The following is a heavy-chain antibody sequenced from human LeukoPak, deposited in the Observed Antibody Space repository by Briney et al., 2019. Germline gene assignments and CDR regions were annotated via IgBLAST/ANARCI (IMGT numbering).Heavy chain of an antibody. D-gene: IGHD3-22*01. Sequence: ASVKVSCEASGYTFTSYDINWVRQATGQGLEWMGWMNPNSGNTGYAQKFQGRVTMTRNTSISTAYMELSSLRSEDTAVYYCARGYYYYDSSGYYYVFDYWGQGTLVTVSS. CDR2: MNPNSGNT. CDR3: ARGYYYYDSSGYYYVFDY. CDR1: GYTFTSYD. J-gene: IGHJ4*02. V-gene: IGHV1-8*01.